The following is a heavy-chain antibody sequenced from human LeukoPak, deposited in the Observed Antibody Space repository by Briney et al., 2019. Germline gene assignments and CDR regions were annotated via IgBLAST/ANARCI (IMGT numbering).Heavy chain of an antibody. CDR3: AKEQWLGKMNYFDY. J-gene: IGHJ4*02. D-gene: IGHD6-19*01. V-gene: IGHV3-23*01. Sequence: GGSLRLSCAASGFTFSSYAMTWVRQAPGKGLEWVSSISGSGSGGSTYYADSVKGRFTISKDTSKNTLYLQINSLRAEDTAVYYCAKEQWLGKMNYFDYWGQGTLVTVSS. CDR2: ISGSGSGGST. CDR1: GFTFSSYA.